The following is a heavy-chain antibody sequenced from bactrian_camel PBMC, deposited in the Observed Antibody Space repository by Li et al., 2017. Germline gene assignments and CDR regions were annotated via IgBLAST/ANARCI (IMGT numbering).Heavy chain of an antibody. CDR1: YNHRGNC. D-gene: IGHD7*01. Sequence: HVQLVESGGGLVQPGGSLRLSCGYNHRGNCMGWFRQAPGKEREGVAAINSSGGRTYYRDSVKGRFTISQDNAKNTLYPQMNSLNTEDTAMYYCAAAAGLFGGTCVDVRSVDWDLGSWSQGTQVTVS. V-gene: IGHV3S1*01. CDR3: AAAAGLFGGTCVDVRSVDWDLGS. CDR2: INSSGGRT. J-gene: IGHJ6*01.